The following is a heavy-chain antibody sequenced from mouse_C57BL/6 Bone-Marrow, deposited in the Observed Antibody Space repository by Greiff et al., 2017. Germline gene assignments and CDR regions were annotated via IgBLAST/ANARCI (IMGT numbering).Heavy chain of an antibody. CDR1: GSAFSSSW. J-gene: IGHJ4*01. Sequence: QVQLQQSGPELVKPGASVKISSKASGSAFSSSWLNWVRQRPGRGLGWFGRLYPGDEDTNYNGKFKGKATLTSDKSSGTAYMQLSSLTSEDSAVYFCARGIYQGAMDYWGQGTSVTVSS. V-gene: IGHV1-82*01. CDR2: LYPGDEDT. CDR3: ARGIYQGAMDY.